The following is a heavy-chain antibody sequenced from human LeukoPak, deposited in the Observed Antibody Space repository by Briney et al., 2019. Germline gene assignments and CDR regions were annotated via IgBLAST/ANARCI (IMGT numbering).Heavy chain of an antibody. Sequence: PGGSLRLSCAASGFTFSNYFMGWVRQAPGMGLEWVSYISSSNSYTNYADSVKGRFTISRDNTKNSLYLQMNSLRAEDTAVYYCASTGCSGGSCTVYFQHWGQGTLVTVSS. J-gene: IGHJ1*01. D-gene: IGHD2-15*01. V-gene: IGHV3-11*06. CDR3: ASTGCSGGSCTVYFQH. CDR1: GFTFSNYF. CDR2: ISSSNSYT.